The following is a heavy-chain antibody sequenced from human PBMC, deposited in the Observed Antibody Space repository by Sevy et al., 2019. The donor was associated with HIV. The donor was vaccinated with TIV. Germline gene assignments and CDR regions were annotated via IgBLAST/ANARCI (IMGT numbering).Heavy chain of an antibody. J-gene: IGHJ4*02. D-gene: IGHD1-1*01. Sequence: GGSLRLSCAASGFTFSSYAMSWVRQAPGKGLEWVSAISGSGGSTYYADSVKGRFTISRDNSKNTLYLQMNSLRAEDTAVYYGAKDREIGYFAEDYWGQGTLVTVSS. CDR2: ISGSGGST. V-gene: IGHV3-23*01. CDR3: AKDREIGYFAEDY. CDR1: GFTFSSYA.